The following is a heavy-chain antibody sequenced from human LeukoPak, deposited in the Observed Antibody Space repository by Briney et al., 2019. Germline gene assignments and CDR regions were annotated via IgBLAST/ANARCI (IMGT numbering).Heavy chain of an antibody. CDR3: ARDDYYDSSGYYSFDY. CDR2: ISAYNGNT. Sequence: GASVKVSCKASGYTFTSYGISGVRQAPGQGLEWMGWISAYNGNTNYAQKLQGRVTMTTDTSTSTAYMELRSLRSDDTAVYYCARDDYYDSSGYYSFDYWGQGTLVTVSS. V-gene: IGHV1-18*01. D-gene: IGHD3-22*01. CDR1: GYTFTSYG. J-gene: IGHJ4*02.